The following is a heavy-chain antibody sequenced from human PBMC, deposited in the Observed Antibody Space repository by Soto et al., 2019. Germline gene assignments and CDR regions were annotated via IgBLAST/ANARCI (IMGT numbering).Heavy chain of an antibody. J-gene: IGHJ3*02. CDR2: INAGNGNT. D-gene: IGHD2-2*01. CDR3: GRDDVVVRAAMPSAFDI. CDR1: GYTFTSYA. V-gene: IGHV1-3*01. Sequence: GSVKVSCKASGYTFTSYAMHWVRHTPGQRLEWMGWINAGNGNTKYSQKFQGRVTITRDTSASTAYMELSSLRSEDTAVYYCGRDDVVVRAAMPSAFDIWGQGTMVTVSS.